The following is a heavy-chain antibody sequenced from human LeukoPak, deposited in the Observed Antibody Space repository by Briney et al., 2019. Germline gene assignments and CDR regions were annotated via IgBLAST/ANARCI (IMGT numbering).Heavy chain of an antibody. CDR3: ARHFTDYVWGSYRTPRFFDY. D-gene: IGHD3-16*02. CDR1: GGSISSSSYY. Sequence: PSETLSLTCTVSGGSISSSSYYWGWIRQPPGKGLEWIGSIYYSGSTYYNPSFKSRVTISVDTSKNEFLLNLSSVTALARAVYYCARHFTDYVWGSYRTPRFFDYWGQGTLVTVSS. V-gene: IGHV4-39*01. J-gene: IGHJ4*02. CDR2: IYYSGST.